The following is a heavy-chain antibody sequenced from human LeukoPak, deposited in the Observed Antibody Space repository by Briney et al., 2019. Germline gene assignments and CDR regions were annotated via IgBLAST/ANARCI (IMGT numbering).Heavy chain of an antibody. D-gene: IGHD2-15*01. CDR1: GGTFSSYA. J-gene: IGHJ4*02. CDR2: IIPVFGTP. CDR3: AKGGGGSYCSGDNCYFDY. Sequence: SVKVSCRASGGTFSSYAIIWVRQAPGQGLEWMGGIIPVFGTPNYAQKFQGRVTITADESTSTAYMELSSLRSEDTAVYYCAKGGGGSYCSGDNCYFDYWGQGTLVTVSS. V-gene: IGHV1-69*01.